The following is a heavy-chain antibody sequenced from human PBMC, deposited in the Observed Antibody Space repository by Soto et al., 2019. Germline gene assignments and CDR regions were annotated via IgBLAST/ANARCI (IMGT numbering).Heavy chain of an antibody. D-gene: IGHD3-3*01. CDR2: MNPNSGNT. CDR3: ARGPTRSKRITIFGVAQYYFDY. V-gene: IGHV1-8*01. CDR1: GYTFTSYD. J-gene: IGHJ4*02. Sequence: QVQLVQSGAEVKKPGASVKVSCKASGYTFTSYDINWVRQATGQGLEWMGWMNPNSGNTGYAQKFQGRVTMTRNTSISTAYMELSSLRSEDTAVYYCARGPTRSKRITIFGVAQYYFDYWGQGTLVTVSS.